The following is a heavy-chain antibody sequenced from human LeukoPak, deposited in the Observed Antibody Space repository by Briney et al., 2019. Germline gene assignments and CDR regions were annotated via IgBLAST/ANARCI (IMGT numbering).Heavy chain of an antibody. V-gene: IGHV3-7*03. CDR3: ARGPGKASFDY. CDR1: GFTFSNYW. Sequence: GGSLRLSCAASGFTFSNYWMSWVRQAPGKGLEWVANIKEDGSAKYYVDSVKGRFTISRDNAKNSVYLQMNSLRAEDTAVYYCARGPGKASFDYWGQGTLVTVSS. J-gene: IGHJ4*02. CDR2: IKEDGSAK. D-gene: IGHD3-10*01.